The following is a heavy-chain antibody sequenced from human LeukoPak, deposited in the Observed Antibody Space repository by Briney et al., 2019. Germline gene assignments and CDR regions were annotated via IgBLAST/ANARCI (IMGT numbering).Heavy chain of an antibody. D-gene: IGHD1-26*01. Sequence: SGTLSLTCTVSGASISHYYWSWIRQTPEKGLEWMGHIHTSGGSSPYPSLKSRLTMSIDTSRNQFSLKLTSVTAADTAVYFCARFGSYHDFWGQGALVTVSS. V-gene: IGHV4-4*09. CDR2: IHTSGGS. CDR1: GASISHYY. CDR3: ARFGSYHDF. J-gene: IGHJ4*02.